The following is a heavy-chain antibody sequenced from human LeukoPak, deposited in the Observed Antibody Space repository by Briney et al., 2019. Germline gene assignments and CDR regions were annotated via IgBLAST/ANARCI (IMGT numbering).Heavy chain of an antibody. J-gene: IGHJ4*02. V-gene: IGHV1-46*01. CDR1: GYTFSSFY. CDR2: INPTGGST. CDR3: ARDHSTGGN. D-gene: IGHD2-8*02. Sequence: ASVKVSCKASGYTFSSFYMHWVRQAPGQGLEWMGIINPTGGSTSYAQKFQGRVTMTTDTSTSTVYMELSSLRSEDTAVYDCARDHSTGGNWGQGTLVTVSS.